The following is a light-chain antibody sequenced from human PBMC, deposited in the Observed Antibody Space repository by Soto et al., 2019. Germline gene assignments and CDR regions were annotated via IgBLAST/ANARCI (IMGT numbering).Light chain of an antibody. V-gene: IGKV4-1*01. CDR3: QQYYSTPPT. J-gene: IGKJ4*01. Sequence: DIVMTQSPDSLAVSLGERATINCKSSQSVLYSSNNKNYLAWYQQKPGQPPKLLIYWASTRESGVPDRFSGRGFGTDFTLTISSLQAEDVAVYYCQQYYSTPPTFGGGTKVEIK. CDR2: WAS. CDR1: QSVLYSSNNKNY.